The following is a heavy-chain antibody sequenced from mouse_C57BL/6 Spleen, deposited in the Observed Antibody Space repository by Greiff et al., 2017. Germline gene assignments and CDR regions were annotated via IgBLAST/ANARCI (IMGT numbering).Heavy chain of an antibody. CDR3: ARAPDGYSDY. D-gene: IGHD2-3*01. CDR2: IYPGDGDT. V-gene: IGHV1-82*01. Sequence: QVQLKESGPELVKPGASVKISCKASGYAFSSSWMNWVKQRPGQGLEWIGRIYPGDGDTNYNGKFKGKATLTADKSSSTAYMQLSSLTSEDSAVYFCARAPDGYSDYWGQGTTLTVSS. CDR1: GYAFSSSW. J-gene: IGHJ2*01.